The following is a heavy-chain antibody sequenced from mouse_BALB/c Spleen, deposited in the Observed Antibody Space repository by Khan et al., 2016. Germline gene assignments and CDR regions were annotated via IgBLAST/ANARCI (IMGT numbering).Heavy chain of an antibody. J-gene: IGHJ2*01. CDR2: YSSGGSS. CDR3: ASKVYYFDY. Sequence: EVELVESGGGLVKPGGSLKLSCAASGFTFSSYAMSWVRQTPEKRLEWVASYSSGGSSFYPDTLKDRLTITRDNTRNIQYLQMSILRSEDTAMYYCASKVYYFDYWGQGTTLTVSS. V-gene: IGHV5-6-5*01. CDR1: GFTFSSYA.